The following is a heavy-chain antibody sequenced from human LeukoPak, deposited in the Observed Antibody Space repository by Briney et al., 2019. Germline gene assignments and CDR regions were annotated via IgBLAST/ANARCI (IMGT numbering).Heavy chain of an antibody. CDR1: GGSISSSSYY. CDR2: IYYSGST. V-gene: IGHV4-39*07. CDR3: ARVVLSFGELSHFDY. Sequence: PSETLSLTCTVSGGSISSSSYYWGWIRQPPGKGLEWIGSIYYSGSTYYNPSLKSRVTISVDTSKNQFSLKLSSVTAADTAVYYCARVVLSFGELSHFDYWGQGTLVTVSS. D-gene: IGHD3-10*01. J-gene: IGHJ4*02.